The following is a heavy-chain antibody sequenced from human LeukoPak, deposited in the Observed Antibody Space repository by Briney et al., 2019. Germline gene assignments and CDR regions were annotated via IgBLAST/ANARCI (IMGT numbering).Heavy chain of an antibody. J-gene: IGHJ4*02. Sequence: GGSLRLSCAASGFTFSTYGMHWVRQAPGKGLEWVAVIWNDVSNKYYADSVKGRFTISRDNSRNTLYLQMNSLGGEDTAVYYCARDGWELLRDLGPLNYWGQGTLVTVSS. V-gene: IGHV3-33*01. D-gene: IGHD1-26*01. CDR2: IWNDVSNK. CDR3: ARDGWELLRDLGPLNY. CDR1: GFTFSTYG.